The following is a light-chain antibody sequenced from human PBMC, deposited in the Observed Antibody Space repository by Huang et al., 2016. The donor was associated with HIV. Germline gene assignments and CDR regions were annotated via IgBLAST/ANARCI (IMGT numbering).Light chain of an antibody. CDR2: AAS. J-gene: IGKJ1*01. Sequence: DIQMTQSPASLSASTGIRVTLTCRASQDIGNFVAWFQQKPGKVPRLLIYAASVLQSGVPTRFSGRGSGTDFTLTITNFQAEDVATYYCQRYDRAPRAFGQGTKVDLK. CDR3: QRYDRAPRA. V-gene: IGKV1-27*01. CDR1: QDIGNF.